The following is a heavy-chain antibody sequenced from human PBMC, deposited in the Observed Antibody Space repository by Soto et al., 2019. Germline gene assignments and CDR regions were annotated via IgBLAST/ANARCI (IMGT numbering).Heavy chain of an antibody. CDR1: GGSISSGDYY. D-gene: IGHD2-21*02. V-gene: IGHV4-30-4*01. Sequence: QVQLQESGPGLVKPSQTLSLTCTVSGGSISSGDYYWSWIRQPPGKGLEWIGYIYYSGSTYYNPSLRSRVTISVDTSKNQFALKLSSVTAADTAVYYCARANGAYCGGDCYYRYVDLWGRGTLVTVSS. J-gene: IGHJ2*01. CDR3: ARANGAYCGGDCYYRYVDL. CDR2: IYYSGST.